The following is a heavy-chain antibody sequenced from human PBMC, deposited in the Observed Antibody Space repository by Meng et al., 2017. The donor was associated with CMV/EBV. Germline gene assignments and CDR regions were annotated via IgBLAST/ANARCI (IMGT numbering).Heavy chain of an antibody. CDR1: GGSVSGYY. J-gene: IGHJ5*02. V-gene: IGHV4-34*01. D-gene: IGHD2-2*01. CDR3: ARRVGRVVPAAIHWFDP. CDR2: INHSGST. Sequence: YGGSVSGYYCSWIRQPPGKGLEWIGEINHSGSTNYNPSLKSRVTISVDTSKNQFSLKLSSVTAADTAVYYCARRVGRVVPAAIHWFDPWGQGTLVTVSS.